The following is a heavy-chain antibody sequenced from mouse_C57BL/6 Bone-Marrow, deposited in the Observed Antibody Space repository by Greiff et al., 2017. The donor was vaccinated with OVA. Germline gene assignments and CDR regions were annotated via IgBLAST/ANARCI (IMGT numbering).Heavy chain of an antibody. CDR1: GFTFSSYA. J-gene: IGHJ1*03. CDR2: ISDGGSYT. Sequence: EVQLVESGGGLVKPGGSLKLSCAASGFTFSSYAMSWVRQTPEKRLEWVATISDGGSYTYYPDNVKGRFTISRDNAKNNLYLQMSHLKSEDTAMYYCAENYYGSSYWYFDVWGTGTTVTVSS. V-gene: IGHV5-4*01. D-gene: IGHD1-1*01. CDR3: AENYYGSSYWYFDV.